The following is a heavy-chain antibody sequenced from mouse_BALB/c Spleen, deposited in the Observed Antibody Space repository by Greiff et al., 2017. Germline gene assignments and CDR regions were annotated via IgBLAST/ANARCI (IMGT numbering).Heavy chain of an antibody. J-gene: IGHJ3*01. CDR1: GYTFTSYW. Sequence: QVQLQQPGAELVKPGASVKLSCKASGYTFTSYWMYWVKQRPGQGLEWIGEINPSNGRTNYNEKFKSKATLTVDKSSSTAYMQLSSLTSEDSAVYYCARGGNWEGFAYWGQGTLVTVSA. CDR2: INPSNGRT. D-gene: IGHD4-1*01. CDR3: ARGGNWEGFAY. V-gene: IGHV1S81*02.